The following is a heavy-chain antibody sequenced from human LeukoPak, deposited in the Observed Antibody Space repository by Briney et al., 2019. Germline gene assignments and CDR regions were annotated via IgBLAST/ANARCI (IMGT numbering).Heavy chain of an antibody. D-gene: IGHD4/OR15-4a*01. CDR1: GYTFTSYD. CDR3: ARERFGAAQDWFDP. V-gene: IGHV1-8*01. J-gene: IGHJ5*02. CDR2: MNPSSGNT. Sequence: ASVKVSCKASGYTFTSYDINWVRQATGQGLEWMGWMNPSSGNTGYAQEFQGRVTMTRNTSISTAYMGLSSLRSEDTAVYYCARERFGAAQDWFDPWGQGTLVTVSS.